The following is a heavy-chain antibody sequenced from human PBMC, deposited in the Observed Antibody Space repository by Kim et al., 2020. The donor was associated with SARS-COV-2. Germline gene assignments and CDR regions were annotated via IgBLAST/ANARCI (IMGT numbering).Heavy chain of an antibody. V-gene: IGHV3-53*01. CDR2: GDA. J-gene: IGHJ4*02. Sequence: GDADYAASVKGRFTVSRDSSRNTLYLQMTSLRAEDTAVYYCARGGSAAASYWGQGTLVTVSS. D-gene: IGHD6-13*01. CDR3: ARGGSAAASY.